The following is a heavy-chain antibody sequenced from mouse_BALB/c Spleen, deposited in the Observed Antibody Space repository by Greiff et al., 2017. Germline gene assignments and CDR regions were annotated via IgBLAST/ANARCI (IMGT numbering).Heavy chain of an antibody. D-gene: IGHD2-1*01. J-gene: IGHJ1*01. Sequence: GQLQQSGAELVRSGASVKLSCTASGFNIKDYYMHWVKQRPEQGLEWIGWIDPENGDTEYAPKFQGKATMTADTSSNTAYLQLSSLTSEDTAVYYCNAWRGKRYFDVWGAGTTVTVSS. V-gene: IGHV14-4*02. CDR1: GFNIKDYY. CDR3: NAWRGKRYFDV. CDR2: IDPENGDT.